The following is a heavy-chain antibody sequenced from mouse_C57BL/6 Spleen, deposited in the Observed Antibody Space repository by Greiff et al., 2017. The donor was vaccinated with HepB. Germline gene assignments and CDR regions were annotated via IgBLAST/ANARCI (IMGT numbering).Heavy chain of an antibody. V-gene: IGHV1-69*01. CDR3: AREGLYGSSRYFDV. CDR2: IDPSDSYT. J-gene: IGHJ1*03. CDR1: GYTFTSYW. Sequence: VQLQQPGAELVMPGASVKLSCKASGYTFTSYWMHWVKQRPGQGLEWIGEIDPSDSYTNYNQKFKGKSTLTVDKSSSTAYMQLSSLTSEDSAVYYCAREGLYGSSRYFDVWGTGTTVTVSS. D-gene: IGHD1-1*01.